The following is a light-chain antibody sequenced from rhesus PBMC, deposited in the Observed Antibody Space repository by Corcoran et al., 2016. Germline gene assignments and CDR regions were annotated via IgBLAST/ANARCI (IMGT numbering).Light chain of an antibody. J-gene: IGKJ4*01. Sequence: EIVMTQSPATLPLSPGETATISCRTSQSVRRNVAWYQQHPGKAPRLLIYGAASRATGLPDRFSGSGSWTYFTLTISSLEPEEFAVYYCQQTSDLSTFGGGTKVEIK. CDR1: QSVRRN. V-gene: IGKV3-31*02. CDR2: GAA. CDR3: QQTSDLST.